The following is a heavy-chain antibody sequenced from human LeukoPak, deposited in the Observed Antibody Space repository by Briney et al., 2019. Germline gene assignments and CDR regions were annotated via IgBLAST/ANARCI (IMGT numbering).Heavy chain of an antibody. Sequence: PGGSLRLSCAASGFTFSSYTMNWVRQAPGKGLEWVSPISGSSGYTYSAASVKGRFTISRDNAQNSLYLQMNSLRAEDTAVYYLARERATLDDYLYRDLGGKGTGVSVS. D-gene: IGHD5-12*01. J-gene: IGHJ6*03. V-gene: IGHV3-21*01. CDR3: ARERATLDDYLYRDL. CDR2: ISGSSGYT. CDR1: GFTFSSYT.